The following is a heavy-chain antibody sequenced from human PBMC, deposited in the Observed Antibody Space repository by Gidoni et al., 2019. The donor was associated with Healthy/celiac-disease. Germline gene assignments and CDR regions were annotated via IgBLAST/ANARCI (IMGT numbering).Heavy chain of an antibody. D-gene: IGHD1-7*01. CDR3: ARGNELELHGPIHRRYYFDY. CDR1: GGTFSSYA. CDR2: IIPIFGTA. J-gene: IGHJ4*02. V-gene: IGHV1-69*01. Sequence: QVQLVQSGAEVKKPGSSVKVSCKASGGTFSSYAISWVRQAPGQGLEWMGGIIPIFGTANYAQKFQGRVTITADESTSTAYMELSSLRSEDTAVYYCARGNELELHGPIHRRYYFDYWGQGTLVTVSS.